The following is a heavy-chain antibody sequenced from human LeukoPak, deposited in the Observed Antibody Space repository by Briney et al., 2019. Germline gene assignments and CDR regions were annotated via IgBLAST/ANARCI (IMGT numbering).Heavy chain of an antibody. CDR1: GGSISSYY. V-gene: IGHV4-59*08. CDR2: IYYSGST. CDR3: ARLDYYDSSGYYLWYFDY. D-gene: IGHD3-22*01. Sequence: PSETLSLTCTVSGGSISSYYWSWIRQPPGKGLEWIGYIYYSGSTNYNPSLKSRVTISVDTSKNQFSLKLSSVTAADTAVYYCARLDYYDSSGYYLWYFDYWGQGTLVTVSS. J-gene: IGHJ4*02.